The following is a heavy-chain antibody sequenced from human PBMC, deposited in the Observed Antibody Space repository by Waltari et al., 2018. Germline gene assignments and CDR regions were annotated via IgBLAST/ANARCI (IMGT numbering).Heavy chain of an antibody. CDR1: GFTFSSYA. CDR3: AKDRRAVAVPFDY. Sequence: EVQLLESGGGLVQPGGSLRLSCAASGFTFSSYAMSWVRQAPGKGLEWVSAISGSGGSTYYADPVKGRFTISRDNSKNTLYLQMNCLRAEDTAVYYCAKDRRAVAVPFDYWGQGTLVTVSS. V-gene: IGHV3-23*01. D-gene: IGHD6-19*01. J-gene: IGHJ4*02. CDR2: ISGSGGST.